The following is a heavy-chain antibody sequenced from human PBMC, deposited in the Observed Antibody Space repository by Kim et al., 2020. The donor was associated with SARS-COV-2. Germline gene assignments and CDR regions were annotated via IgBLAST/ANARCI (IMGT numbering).Heavy chain of an antibody. D-gene: IGHD4-17*01. CDR2: IYYSGST. CDR3: ARTHGDYVPYYFDY. CDR1: GGSISSGGYY. Sequence: SETLSLTCTVSGGSISSGGYYWSWIRQHPGKGLEWIGYIYYSGSTYYNPSLKSRVTISVDTSKNQFSLKLSSVTAADTAVYYCARTHGDYVPYYFDYWGQGTLVTVSS. J-gene: IGHJ4*02. V-gene: IGHV4-31*03.